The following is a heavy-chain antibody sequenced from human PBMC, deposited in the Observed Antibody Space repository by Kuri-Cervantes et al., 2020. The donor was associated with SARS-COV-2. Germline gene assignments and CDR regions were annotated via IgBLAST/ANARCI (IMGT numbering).Heavy chain of an antibody. V-gene: IGHV3-21*04. CDR2: ISSSSSYI. D-gene: IGHD3-3*01. Sequence: GESLKISCAASGFTFSSYSMNWVRQAPGKGLEWVLSISSSSSYIYYADSVKGRFTISRDNSKNTLYLQMNSLRAEDTAVYYCAKDQIFGVVIIRRAAVDYWGQGTLVTVSS. CDR1: GFTFSSYS. CDR3: AKDQIFGVVIIRRAAVDY. J-gene: IGHJ4*02.